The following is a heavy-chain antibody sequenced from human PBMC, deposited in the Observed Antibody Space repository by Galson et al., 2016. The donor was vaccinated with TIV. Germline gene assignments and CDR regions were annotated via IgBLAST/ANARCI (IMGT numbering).Heavy chain of an antibody. D-gene: IGHD5-18*01. V-gene: IGHV1-69*13. CDR1: GDTFTSYP. Sequence: SVKVSCKASGDTFTSYPFNWVRQAPGQGLEWMGGIIPLFGTANYAQKFQGRVTVTADESTSTVYLDLSSLRSEDTAVYYCAKDRNTALDTYHYYYGMDVWGQGTTFTVSS. CDR2: IIPLFGTA. CDR3: AKDRNTALDTYHYYYGMDV. J-gene: IGHJ6*02.